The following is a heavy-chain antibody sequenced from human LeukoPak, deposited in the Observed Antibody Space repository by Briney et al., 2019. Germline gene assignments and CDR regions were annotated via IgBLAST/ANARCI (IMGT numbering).Heavy chain of an antibody. CDR2: VKTGGSST. V-gene: IGHV3-74*01. CDR1: GFSFSTYW. CDR3: ARTKDAYDAFDY. J-gene: IGHJ4*02. Sequence: GGSLRLSCAASGFSFSTYWMHWVRQAPGKGLVWVSRVKTGGSSTSYADSVKGRFIVSRDNAKNTLYLQMKSLRADDTAIYYCARTKDAYDAFDYWGQGTLVTVSS. D-gene: IGHD5-24*01.